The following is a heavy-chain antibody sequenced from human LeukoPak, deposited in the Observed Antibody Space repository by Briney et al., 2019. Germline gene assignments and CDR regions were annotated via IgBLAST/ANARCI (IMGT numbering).Heavy chain of an antibody. CDR3: AKFLHYYDSSGYE. Sequence: GGSLRLSCAASGFTFSSYAMSWVRQAPGKGLEWVSAISGSGGSTYYADSVKGRFTISRDNSKNTLHLQMNSLRAEDTAVYYCAKFLHYYDSSGYEWGQGTLVTVSS. V-gene: IGHV3-23*01. D-gene: IGHD3-22*01. CDR1: GFTFSSYA. CDR2: ISGSGGST. J-gene: IGHJ4*02.